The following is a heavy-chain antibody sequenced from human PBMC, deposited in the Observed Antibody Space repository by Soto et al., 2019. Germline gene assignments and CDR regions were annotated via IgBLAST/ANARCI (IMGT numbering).Heavy chain of an antibody. J-gene: IGHJ6*02. CDR2: FYHSGNS. Sequence: LSLTCSVSGGSIRSYYWSWIRQSPEKGLEWIGYFYHSGNSNYNPSLKSRVTRSVDTSKNQLSLSLRSVTAADTAVYFCARISSVDPYGYVNGGLDVWGQGTTVTVSS. CDR3: ARISSVDPYGYVNGGLDV. CDR1: GGSIRSYY. V-gene: IGHV4-59*01. D-gene: IGHD5-18*01.